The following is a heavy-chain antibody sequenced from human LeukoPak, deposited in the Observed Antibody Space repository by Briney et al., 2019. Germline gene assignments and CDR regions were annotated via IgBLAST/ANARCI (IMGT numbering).Heavy chain of an antibody. CDR2: IYPGDSDT. J-gene: IGHJ4*02. V-gene: IGHV5-51*01. CDR1: GYTFTNYW. Sequence: GESLKISCKGSGYTFTNYWIGWVRQMPGKGLECMGIIYPGDSDTRYSPSFQGQVTISADKSIGTAYLQWSSLRASDTAMYYCARSSYYGDILPFDYWGQGTLVTVSS. D-gene: IGHD3-10*01. CDR3: ARSSYYGDILPFDY.